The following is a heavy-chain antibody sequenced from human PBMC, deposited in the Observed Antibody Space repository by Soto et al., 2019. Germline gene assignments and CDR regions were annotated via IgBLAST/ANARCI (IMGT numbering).Heavy chain of an antibody. D-gene: IGHD6-6*01. CDR1: GFTFSSYS. Sequence: PGGSLRLSCAASGFTFSSYSMNWVRQAPGKGLEWVSSISSSSSYIYYAESVKGRFTISRDNAKNSLNLQMNSLRAEDTAVYYCARSPSSIAAQGWFDPWGQGTLVTVSS. CDR3: ARSPSSIAAQGWFDP. CDR2: ISSSSSYI. J-gene: IGHJ5*02. V-gene: IGHV3-21*01.